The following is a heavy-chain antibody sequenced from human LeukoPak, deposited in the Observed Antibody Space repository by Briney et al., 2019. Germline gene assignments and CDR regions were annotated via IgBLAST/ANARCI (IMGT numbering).Heavy chain of an antibody. J-gene: IGHJ5*02. CDR3: ARATIAARHDWFDP. D-gene: IGHD6-6*01. CDR1: GGSISSYY. CDR2: IYYSGST. Sequence: SETLSLTCTVSGGSISSYYWSWIRQPPGKGLEWIGYIYYSGSTNYNPSLKSRVTILVDTSKNQFSLKLSSVTAADTAVYYCARATIAARHDWFDPWGQGTLVTVSS. V-gene: IGHV4-59*01.